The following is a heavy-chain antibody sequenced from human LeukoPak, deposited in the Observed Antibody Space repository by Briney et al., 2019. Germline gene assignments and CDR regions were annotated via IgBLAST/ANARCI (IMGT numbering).Heavy chain of an antibody. Sequence: NPSETLSLTCTVSDYSISSGYYWGWIRQPPGKGLEWIGSIYHSGSTYYNPSLKSRVTISVDTSKNQFSLKLSSVTAADTAVYYCARGSEYSSGWPLFDWGQGTLVTVSS. J-gene: IGHJ4*02. CDR3: ARGSEYSSGWPLFD. CDR1: DYSISSGYY. D-gene: IGHD6-19*01. CDR2: IYHSGST. V-gene: IGHV4-38-2*02.